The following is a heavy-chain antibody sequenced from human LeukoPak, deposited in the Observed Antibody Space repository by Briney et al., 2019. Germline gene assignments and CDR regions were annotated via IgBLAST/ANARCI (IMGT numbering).Heavy chain of an antibody. D-gene: IGHD3-10*01. CDR2: INHSGST. CDR1: GGSFSGYY. J-gene: IGHJ4*02. CDR3: ASGLYYYSSGIDY. V-gene: IGHV4-34*01. Sequence: SETLSLTCAVYGGSFSGYYWSWIRQPPGKGLEWIGEINHSGSTNYNPSLKSRVTISVDTSKNQFSLKLSSVTAADTAVYYCASGLYYYSSGIDYWGQGTLVTVSS.